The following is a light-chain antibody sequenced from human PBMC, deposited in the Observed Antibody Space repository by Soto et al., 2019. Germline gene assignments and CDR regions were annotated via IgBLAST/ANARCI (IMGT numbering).Light chain of an antibody. CDR3: SSFTGTSALIL. Sequence: QSAVTQPASVSGSPGQSITISCTGTSSDFGGYDYVSWYQQYPGKAPRLIIYEVSSRPSGVSNRFSGSKSGNTASLTISGLRAEDEGDYFCSSFTGTSALILFGGGTKLTVL. CDR2: EVS. V-gene: IGLV2-14*01. J-gene: IGLJ2*01. CDR1: SSDFGGYDY.